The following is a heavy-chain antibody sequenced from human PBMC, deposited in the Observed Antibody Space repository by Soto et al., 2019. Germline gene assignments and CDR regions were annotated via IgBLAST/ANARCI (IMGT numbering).Heavy chain of an antibody. CDR3: AKDWGYYYDSSGYFDY. D-gene: IGHD3-22*01. J-gene: IGHJ4*02. CDR2: ISGSGGST. V-gene: IGHV3-23*01. CDR1: GFTFSSYA. Sequence: VGSLRLSCAASGFTFSSYAMSWVRQAPGKGLEWVSAISGSGGSTYYADSVKGRFTISRDNSKNTLYLQMNSLRAEDTAVYYCAKDWGYYYDSSGYFDYWGQGTLVTVSS.